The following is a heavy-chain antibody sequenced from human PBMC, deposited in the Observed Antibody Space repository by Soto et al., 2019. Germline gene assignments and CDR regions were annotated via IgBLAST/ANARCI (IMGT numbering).Heavy chain of an antibody. J-gene: IGHJ4*02. CDR3: ARPAQYANTWYSIDY. D-gene: IGHD4-4*01. CDR1: GYTFSHYA. Sequence: QVQLVQSGAEQKKPGASVKVSCKASGYTFSHYAMHWVRQAPGQRLEWMGWINAGNTHTKYSQKFQGRVTFTRDTSASTAYMELSSLTSEDSAVYYCARPAQYANTWYSIDYWGQGTLVTVSS. V-gene: IGHV1-3*05. CDR2: INAGNTHT.